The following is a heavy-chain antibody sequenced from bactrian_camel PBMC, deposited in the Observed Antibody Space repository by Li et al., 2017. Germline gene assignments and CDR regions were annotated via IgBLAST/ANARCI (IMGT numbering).Heavy chain of an antibody. CDR1: GYTWRTYV. CDR3: AEGRGSRGEHCYSLNY. Sequence: VQLVESGGGSAQAGGSLTLSCEVSGYTWRTYVMGWFRQAPGKEREGLASIDYAGGTSVADSVKGRFTISQDSARNTVYLQMNNLQPEDTATYYCAEGRGSRGEHCYSLNYWGQGTQVTVS. CDR2: IDYAGGT. D-gene: IGHD6*01. V-gene: IGHV3S67*01. J-gene: IGHJ4*01.